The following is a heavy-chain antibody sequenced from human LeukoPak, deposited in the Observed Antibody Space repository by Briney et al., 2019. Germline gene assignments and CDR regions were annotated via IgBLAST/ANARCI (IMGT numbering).Heavy chain of an antibody. CDR3: ARVLSDLFSGSHVDY. Sequence: GGSLRLSCAASGFTFSSYAMHWVRQAPGKGLEWVAVISYDGSNKYYADSVKGRFTISRDNSKNTLYLQMNSLRAEDTAVYYCARVLSDLFSGSHVDYWGQGTLVTVSS. CDR1: GFTFSSYA. J-gene: IGHJ4*02. V-gene: IGHV3-30*04. D-gene: IGHD1-26*01. CDR2: ISYDGSNK.